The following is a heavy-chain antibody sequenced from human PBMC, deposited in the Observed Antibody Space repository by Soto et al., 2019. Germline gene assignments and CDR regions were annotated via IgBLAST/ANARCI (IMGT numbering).Heavy chain of an antibody. CDR2: IYYSGST. J-gene: IGHJ5*02. V-gene: IGHV4-31*03. D-gene: IGHD3-10*01. CDR3: ARDRAILASGSPWLDP. CDR1: GGSINSGGYY. Sequence: QVQLKESGPGLVKPSQTLSLTCTVSGGSINSGGYYWSWIRQHPGKGLEWIGYIYYSGSTFYNPSVRRRVTVSVDSSKSQFSLRLTSVPAADTAVYYCARDRAILASGSPWLDPWGQGTLVTVSS.